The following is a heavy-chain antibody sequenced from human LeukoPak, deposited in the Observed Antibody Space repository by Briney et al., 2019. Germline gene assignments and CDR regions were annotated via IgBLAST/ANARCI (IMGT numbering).Heavy chain of an antibody. CDR2: ISWNSGSI. CDR3: AKVMEPNYNWSPFDI. Sequence: PGGSLRLSCAASGFTFSSYDMTWVRQAPGRGLEWVSGISWNSGSIGYADSVKGRFTISRDNAKNSLYLQMNSLRAEDMALYYCAKVMEPNYNWSPFDIWGQGTMVTVSS. CDR1: GFTFSSYD. D-gene: IGHD1-20*01. V-gene: IGHV3-9*03. J-gene: IGHJ3*02.